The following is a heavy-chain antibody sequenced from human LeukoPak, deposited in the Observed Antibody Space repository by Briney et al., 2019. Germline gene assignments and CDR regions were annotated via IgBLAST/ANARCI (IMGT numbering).Heavy chain of an antibody. D-gene: IGHD6-6*01. Sequence: PSETLSLTCTVSGGSISSYYWSWIRQPPGKGLEWIGYIYTSGSTNYNPSLKSRVTISVDTSKNQFSLKLSSVTAADTAVYYCARLYVAARPVPWFDPWGQGTLVTVSS. CDR1: GGSISSYY. CDR2: IYTSGST. J-gene: IGHJ5*02. CDR3: ARLYVAARPVPWFDP. V-gene: IGHV4-4*09.